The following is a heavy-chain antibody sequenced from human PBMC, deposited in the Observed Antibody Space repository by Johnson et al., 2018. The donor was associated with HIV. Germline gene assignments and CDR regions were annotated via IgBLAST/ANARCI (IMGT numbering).Heavy chain of an antibody. V-gene: IGHV3-30*02. J-gene: IGHJ3*02. Sequence: QVQLVESGGGLVQPGGSLRLSCAASGFTFSSYAMHWVRQAPGKGLEWVAFIRYDGSNKYYADSVKGRFTISRDNSKNTLYLQMNSLRAEDTAVYYCAKNGARGDAFDIWGQGTMVTVSS. D-gene: IGHD2-8*01. CDR3: AKNGARGDAFDI. CDR2: IRYDGSNK. CDR1: GFTFSSYA.